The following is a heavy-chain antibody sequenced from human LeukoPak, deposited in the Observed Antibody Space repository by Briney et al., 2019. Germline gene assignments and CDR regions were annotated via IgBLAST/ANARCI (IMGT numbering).Heavy chain of an antibody. CDR1: GGSISSGGYY. J-gene: IGHJ5*02. Sequence: SQTLSLTCTVSGGSISSGGYYWSWIRQHPGKGLEWIGYIYYSGSTYYNPSLKSRVTISVDTSKNQFSLKLSSVTAADTAVHYCAREYRHNWFDPWGQGTLVTVSS. V-gene: IGHV4-31*03. D-gene: IGHD5-12*01. CDR2: IYYSGST. CDR3: AREYRHNWFDP.